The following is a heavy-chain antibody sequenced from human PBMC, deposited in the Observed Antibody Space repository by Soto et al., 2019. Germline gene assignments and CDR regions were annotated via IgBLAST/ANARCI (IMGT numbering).Heavy chain of an antibody. CDR1: GFTFSSYA. J-gene: IGHJ6*02. V-gene: IGHV3-23*01. Sequence: GGSLRLSCAASGFTFSSYAMSWVRQAPGKGLEWVSAISGSGGSTYYADSVKGRFTISRDNSKNTLYLQMNSLRAEDTAVYYCAKDTAMVRMAYYGMDVWGQGTTVTVS. D-gene: IGHD5-18*01. CDR2: ISGSGGST. CDR3: AKDTAMVRMAYYGMDV.